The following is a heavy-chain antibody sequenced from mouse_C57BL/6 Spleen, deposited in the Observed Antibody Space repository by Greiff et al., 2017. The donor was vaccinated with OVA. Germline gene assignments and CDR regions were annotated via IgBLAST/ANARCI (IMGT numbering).Heavy chain of an antibody. CDR1: GYTFTSYW. D-gene: IGHD2-3*01. CDR2: IDPSDSET. J-gene: IGHJ2*01. V-gene: IGHV1-52*01. Sequence: QVQLQQPGAELVRPGSSVKLSCKASGYTFTSYWMHWVKQRPIQGLEWIGNIDPSDSETHYNQKFKDKATLTVYKSSSTAYMQLSSLTSEDSAVYYCARDYDGYYNFDYWGQGTTLTVSS. CDR3: ARDYDGYYNFDY.